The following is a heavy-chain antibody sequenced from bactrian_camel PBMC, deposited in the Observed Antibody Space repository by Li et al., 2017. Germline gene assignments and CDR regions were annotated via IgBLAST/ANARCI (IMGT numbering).Heavy chain of an antibody. Sequence: VQLVESGGGSVQAGGSLRLSCIISGYTHSSDCMGWFRETPGREREGVAVIDTVLENTIYTDSVRGRFTISRDADKNALYLDMENLEPDDSGIYYCSADGGRVPGFGGSWCYAPSQTLEFNFLGRGTQVTVS. CDR2: IDTVLENT. CDR1: GYTHSSDC. J-gene: IGHJ4*01. D-gene: IGHD3*01. V-gene: IGHV3S1*01.